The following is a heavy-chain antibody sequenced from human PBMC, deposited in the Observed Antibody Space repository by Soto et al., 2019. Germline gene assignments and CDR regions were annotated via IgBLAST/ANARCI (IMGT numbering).Heavy chain of an antibody. D-gene: IGHD2-21*02. J-gene: IGHJ4*02. Sequence: GGFLRVCWVVSGVTFISNHVNWVRQAPGKGLEWISYISSTYEIWYADSVKGRFTISRDNGRNSLFLQMSSLRDEDTAVYYCARDRDWAFDYWGLGTLVTVSS. V-gene: IGHV3-48*02. CDR2: ISSTYEI. CDR3: ARDRDWAFDY. CDR1: GVTFISNH.